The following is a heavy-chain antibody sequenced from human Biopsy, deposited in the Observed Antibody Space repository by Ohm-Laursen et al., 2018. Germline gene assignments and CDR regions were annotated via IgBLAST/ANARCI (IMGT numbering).Heavy chain of an antibody. V-gene: IGHV4-59*08. Sequence: GTLSLTWAVSGGSISSFYWTWIRQPPGKGPEWIGDISDSGSTNYKPSLKSRVIISVDPSKNQFSLTLSSVTAADTAVYYCARRGSGGRSFDHWGQGTLVTVSS. J-gene: IGHJ4*02. D-gene: IGHD2-15*01. CDR1: GGSISSFY. CDR3: ARRGSGGRSFDH. CDR2: ISDSGST.